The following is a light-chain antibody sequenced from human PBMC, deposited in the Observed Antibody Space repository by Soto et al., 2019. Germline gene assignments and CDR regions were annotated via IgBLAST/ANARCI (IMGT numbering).Light chain of an antibody. CDR3: QQRSNWPPPLT. V-gene: IGKV3-11*01. Sequence: EIVLTQSPATLSLCPGERATLSCRASQSVISYLAWYQQKPGQAPRLLIYDASNRATGIPARFSGSGSGTDFTLTISSLEPEDFAVYYCQQRSNWPPPLTFGGGTKVEIK. CDR2: DAS. CDR1: QSVISY. J-gene: IGKJ4*02.